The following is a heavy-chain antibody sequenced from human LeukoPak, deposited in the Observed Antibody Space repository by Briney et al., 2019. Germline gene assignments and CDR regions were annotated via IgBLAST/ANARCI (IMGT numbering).Heavy chain of an antibody. J-gene: IGHJ6*02. CDR3: VGGRDPPVYDSSGYYGVFYYGMDV. D-gene: IGHD3-22*01. V-gene: IGHV3-23*01. CDR1: GFTFSSYA. Sequence: SGGSLRLSCAASGFTFSSYAMSWVRQAPGKGLEWVSAISGSGGSTYYADSVKGRFTISRDNSKNTLYLQMNSLRAEDTAVYYCVGGRDPPVYDSSGYYGVFYYGMDVWGQGTTVTVSS. CDR2: ISGSGGST.